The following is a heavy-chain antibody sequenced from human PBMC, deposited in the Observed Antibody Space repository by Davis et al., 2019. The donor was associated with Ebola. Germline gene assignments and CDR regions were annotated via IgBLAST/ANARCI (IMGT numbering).Heavy chain of an antibody. CDR1: GFTFSSYG. D-gene: IGHD2-15*01. V-gene: IGHV3-30*03. J-gene: IGHJ4*02. CDR3: ARGGGGSFLNY. Sequence: PGGSLRLSCAASGFTFSSYGMHWVRQAPGRGLEWVAVISYDGSNKYYADSVKGRFTISRDNSKNTLYLQMNSLRAEDTAVYYCARGGGGSFLNYWGQGTLVTVSS. CDR2: ISYDGSNK.